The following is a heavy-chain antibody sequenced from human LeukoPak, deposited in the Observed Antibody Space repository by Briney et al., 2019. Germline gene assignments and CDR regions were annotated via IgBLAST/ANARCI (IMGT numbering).Heavy chain of an antibody. D-gene: IGHD3-22*01. V-gene: IGHV3-74*01. J-gene: IGHJ4*02. Sequence: PSETLSLTCAVYGGSFSGYYWSWIRQPPGKGLMWVSRINTDGSNTHYADSVKGRFTISRDNAKNTLYLQMNGLRVEDTAVYYCVVWGEDRSGHRFDFWGQGTLVTVSS. CDR3: VVWGEDRSGHRFDF. CDR1: GGSFSGYY. CDR2: INTDGSNT.